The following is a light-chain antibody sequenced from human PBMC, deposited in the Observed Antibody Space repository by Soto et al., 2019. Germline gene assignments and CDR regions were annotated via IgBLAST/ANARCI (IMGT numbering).Light chain of an antibody. CDR3: QQYNSYWT. CDR2: DAS. J-gene: IGKJ1*01. CDR1: QSISSW. V-gene: IGKV1-5*01. Sequence: DIQMIQFSSTLSASVGDRVTITCRASQSISSWLAWYQQKPGKAPKLLIYDASSLESGVPSRFSGSGSGTEFTLTISSLQPDDFATYYCQQYNSYWTFGQGTKVDIK.